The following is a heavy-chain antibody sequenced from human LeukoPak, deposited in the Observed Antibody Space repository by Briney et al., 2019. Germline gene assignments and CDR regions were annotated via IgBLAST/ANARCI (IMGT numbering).Heavy chain of an antibody. D-gene: IGHD3-10*01. J-gene: IGHJ4*02. Sequence: SETLSLTCTVSGGSISNYYWSWIRQPPGMGLEWIGYIYSSGDTNYSPSLNSRVTISVDTSKNQFSLKLRSVNAADSAVYFCARWSNYHDSGTRVDYFDYWGQGALVTVSS. CDR1: GGSISNYY. CDR2: IYSSGDT. V-gene: IGHV4-59*08. CDR3: ARWSNYHDSGTRVDYFDY.